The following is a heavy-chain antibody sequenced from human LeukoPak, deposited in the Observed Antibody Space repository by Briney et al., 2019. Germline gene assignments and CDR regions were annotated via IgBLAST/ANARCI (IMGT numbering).Heavy chain of an antibody. CDR2: MNPNSGNT. CDR1: GYTFTSYD. D-gene: IGHD2-21*01. Sequence: VASVKVSCKASGYTFTSYDINWVRQATGQGLEWMGWMNPNSGNTGYAQKFQGRVTITRNTSISTAYMELSSLRSEDTAVYYCARNSYARDWFDPWGQGTLVTVSS. J-gene: IGHJ5*02. V-gene: IGHV1-8*01. CDR3: ARNSYARDWFDP.